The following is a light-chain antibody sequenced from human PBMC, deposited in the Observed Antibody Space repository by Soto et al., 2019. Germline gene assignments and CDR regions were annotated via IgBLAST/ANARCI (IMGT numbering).Light chain of an antibody. CDR2: WAS. Sequence: DIVMTQSPDSLAVSLGERATINCKSSQTVLHPPNSLVWYQQKPGQPPRLLIYWASTRESGVPDRFSGSGSGTDFTLTISSLQAEDVAVYYCQQYYTTPVTFGQGTKVEIK. J-gene: IGKJ1*01. V-gene: IGKV4-1*01. CDR3: QQYYTTPVT. CDR1: QTVLHPPNS.